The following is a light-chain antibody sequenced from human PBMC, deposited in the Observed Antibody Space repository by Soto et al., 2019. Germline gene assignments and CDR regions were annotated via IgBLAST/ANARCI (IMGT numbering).Light chain of an antibody. Sequence: EIVMTQSPATLSVSPGERATLSCRASQSVSSNLAWYQQKPGQAPRLLIYGASTRATGIPARFSGSGSGTEFTLTISSLQSEDFADYYCQHNKNWRPFTSGPGTKVDIK. CDR3: QHNKNWRPFT. CDR2: GAS. J-gene: IGKJ3*01. V-gene: IGKV3-15*01. CDR1: QSVSSN.